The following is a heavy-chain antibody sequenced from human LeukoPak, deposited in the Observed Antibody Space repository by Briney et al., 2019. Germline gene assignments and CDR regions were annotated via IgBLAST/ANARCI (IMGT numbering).Heavy chain of an antibody. J-gene: IGHJ4*02. CDR2: ISSSSSYI. V-gene: IGHV3-21*01. Sequence: GGSLRLSCAASRFTFSSYKVNWVRQAPGKGLEWVSSISSSSSYIYYADSVKGRFTISRDNARNSLYLQMNSLRAEDTAVYYCARESGSGEFDYWGQGTPVTVSS. CDR1: RFTFSSYK. CDR3: ARESGSGEFDY. D-gene: IGHD6-19*01.